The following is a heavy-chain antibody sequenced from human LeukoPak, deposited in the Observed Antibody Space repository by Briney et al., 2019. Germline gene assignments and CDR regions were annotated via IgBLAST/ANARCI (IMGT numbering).Heavy chain of an antibody. J-gene: IGHJ4*02. D-gene: IGHD3-22*01. CDR1: GGSISSGGYS. CDR2: IYHSGST. Sequence: SQTLSLTCAVSGGSISSGGYSWSWIRQPPGKGLEWIGYIYHSGSTNYNPSLKSRVTISVDTSKNQFSLKLSSVTAADTAVYYCAREKYYYDSSGYYPVWGQGTLVTVSS. V-gene: IGHV4-30-2*01. CDR3: AREKYYYDSSGYYPV.